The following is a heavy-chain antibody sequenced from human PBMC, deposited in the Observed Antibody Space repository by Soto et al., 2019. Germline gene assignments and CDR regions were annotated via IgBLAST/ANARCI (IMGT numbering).Heavy chain of an antibody. V-gene: IGHV1-69*01. CDR1: GGTFSSYA. CDR2: IIPIFGTA. CDR3: ARVNYYDKAGTLGAFDI. Sequence: QVPLVQSGAEVKKPGSSVKVSCKASGGTFSSYAISWVRQAPGQGLEWMGGIIPIFGTANYAQKFQGRVTITADESTSTAYMELSSLRSEDTAVYYCARVNYYDKAGTLGAFDIWGQGTMVTVSS. D-gene: IGHD3-22*01. J-gene: IGHJ3*02.